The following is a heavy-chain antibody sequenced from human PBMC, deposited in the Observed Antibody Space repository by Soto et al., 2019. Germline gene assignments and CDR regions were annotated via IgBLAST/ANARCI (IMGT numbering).Heavy chain of an antibody. J-gene: IGHJ4*02. D-gene: IGHD6-6*01. CDR3: AHLLNQYSSPERYFDY. CDR1: GFSLSTSGVG. CDR2: IYWDDDK. Sequence: SGPTLVNPTQTLTLTCTFSGFSLSTSGVGVGWIRQPPGKALEWLALIYWDDDKRYSPSLKSRLTITKDTSKNQVVLTMTNMDPVDTATYYCAHLLNQYSSPERYFDYWGQGTLVTVSS. V-gene: IGHV2-5*02.